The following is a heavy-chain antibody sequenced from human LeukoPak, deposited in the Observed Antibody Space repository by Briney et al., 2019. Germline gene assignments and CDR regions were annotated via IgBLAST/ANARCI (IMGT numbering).Heavy chain of an antibody. CDR1: GDSVSSNSTA. D-gene: IGHD5-24*01. CDR3: VRGGQGDGYSADEAFDM. V-gene: IGHV6-1*01. Sequence: SQTLSLTCAISGDSVSSNSTACNWIRQSPSRGLEWLGRTYYRSKWYSDYAISVKSRITIKPDTSKNQFSLQSNSVTPEDTAVHYCVRGGQGDGYSADEAFDMWGQGTMVTVSS. J-gene: IGHJ3*02. CDR2: TYYRSKWYS.